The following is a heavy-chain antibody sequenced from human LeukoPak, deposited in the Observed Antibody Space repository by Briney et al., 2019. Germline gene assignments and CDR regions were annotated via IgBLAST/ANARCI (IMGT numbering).Heavy chain of an antibody. V-gene: IGHV3-23*01. CDR2: ISGSGGST. J-gene: IGHJ3*02. Sequence: GGSLRLSCAASGFTFSSYAMSWVRQAPGKGLEWVSAISGSGGSTYYADSVKGRFTISRDISKNTLYLQMNSLRAEDTAVYYCANELLRYFDWSKSYAFDIWGQGTMVTVSS. CDR3: ANELLRYFDWSKSYAFDI. CDR1: GFTFSSYA. D-gene: IGHD3-9*01.